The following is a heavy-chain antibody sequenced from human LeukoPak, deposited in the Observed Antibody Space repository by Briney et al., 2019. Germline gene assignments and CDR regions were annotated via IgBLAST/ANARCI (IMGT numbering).Heavy chain of an antibody. V-gene: IGHV3-74*01. Sequence: AGGSLRLSCASSGFTFSSYWMHWVRQAPGKGLVWVSRINSDGSSTSYADSVKGRFTISRDNSKNTLYLQMNSLRAEDTAVYYCARVLKPFLGYCTNGVCRYFDYWGQGTLVTVSS. CDR2: INSDGSST. J-gene: IGHJ4*02. CDR1: GFTFSSYW. D-gene: IGHD2-8*01. CDR3: ARVLKPFLGYCTNGVCRYFDY.